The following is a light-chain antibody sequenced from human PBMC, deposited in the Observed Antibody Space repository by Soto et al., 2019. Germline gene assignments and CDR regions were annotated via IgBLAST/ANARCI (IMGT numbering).Light chain of an antibody. Sequence: DIQMTQSPSILSASVGDRVTITCRASQSFRSWLAWYQQKPGKAPKLLIYDAYSLESGVPSRFSGRRSGTEFTLTIAGLQPEDFATYYCQQYESYSPLTFGGGTKVEI. V-gene: IGKV1-5*01. J-gene: IGKJ4*01. CDR1: QSFRSW. CDR3: QQYESYSPLT. CDR2: DAY.